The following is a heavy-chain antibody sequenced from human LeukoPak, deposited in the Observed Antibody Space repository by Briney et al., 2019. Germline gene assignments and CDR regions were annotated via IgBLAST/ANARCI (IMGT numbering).Heavy chain of an antibody. Sequence: GGSLRLSCAASGFTFGIYDLSWVRQAPGKGLECVSAINRGVGSTYYADSVKGRFTISRDNSKNTLFLQINSLTVEDTAVYYCAKPSGDYDYFDYWGQGALVTVSS. CDR3: AKPSGDYDYFDY. CDR2: INRGVGST. J-gene: IGHJ4*02. CDR1: GFTFGIYD. V-gene: IGHV3-23*01. D-gene: IGHD4-17*01.